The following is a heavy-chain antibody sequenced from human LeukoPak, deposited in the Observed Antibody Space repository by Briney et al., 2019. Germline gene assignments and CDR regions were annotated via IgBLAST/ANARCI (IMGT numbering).Heavy chain of an antibody. CDR1: GGSISSYY. CDR2: IYYSGST. V-gene: IGHV4-59*04. J-gene: IGHJ5*02. CDR3: ARRWASFGELTGWFAR. Sequence: PSETLSLTCTVSGGSISSYYWSWIRQPPGKGLEWIGYIYYSGSTYYNPSLKSRVTISVDTSKNQFSLKLSSVTAADTAVYYCARRWASFGELTGWFARWGQGTLVTVSS. D-gene: IGHD3-10*01.